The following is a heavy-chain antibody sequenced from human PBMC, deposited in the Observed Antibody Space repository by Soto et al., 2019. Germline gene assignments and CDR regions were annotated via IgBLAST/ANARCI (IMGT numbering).Heavy chain of an antibody. V-gene: IGHV3-33*01. D-gene: IGHD2-21*02. CDR3: ARDLAAYGGNSEGFDY. J-gene: IGHJ4*02. CDR1: GFTFSSYG. CDR2: IWYDGSNK. Sequence: GGSLRLSCAASGFTFSSYGMHWVRQAPGKGLEWVAVIWYDGSNKYYADSVKGRFTISRDNSKNTLYLQMNSLRAEDTAVYYCARDLAAYGGNSEGFDYWGQGTLVTVSS.